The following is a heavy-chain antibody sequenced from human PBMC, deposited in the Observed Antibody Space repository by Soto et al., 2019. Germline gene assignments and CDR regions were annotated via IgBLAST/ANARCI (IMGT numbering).Heavy chain of an antibody. V-gene: IGHV1-69*02. Sequence: QVQLVQSGAEVKKPGSSVKVSCKASGDTFSFYTINWVRQAPGLGLEWMGRVNPILSMSNYAQKFQGRVTMPADKSTSTAYRELRSLRSEDTAFYYCATSYGSGYRAFDYWGQGALVTVSS. CDR3: ATSYGSGYRAFDY. CDR2: VNPILSMS. J-gene: IGHJ4*02. CDR1: GDTFSFYT. D-gene: IGHD3-10*01.